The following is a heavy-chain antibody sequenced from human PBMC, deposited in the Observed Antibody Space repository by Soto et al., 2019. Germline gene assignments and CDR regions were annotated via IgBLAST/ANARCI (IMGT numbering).Heavy chain of an antibody. CDR3: ARDRPLGGTTYYYGMDV. V-gene: IGHV4-34*01. CDR2: INHSGST. D-gene: IGHD1-7*01. J-gene: IGHJ6*02. Sequence: SETLSLTCAVYGGAFSGYYWSWIRQPPGKGLEWIGEINHSGSTNYNPSLKSRVTISVDTSKNQFSLKLSSVTAADTAVYYCARDRPLGGTTYYYGMDVWGQGTTVTVSS. CDR1: GGAFSGYY.